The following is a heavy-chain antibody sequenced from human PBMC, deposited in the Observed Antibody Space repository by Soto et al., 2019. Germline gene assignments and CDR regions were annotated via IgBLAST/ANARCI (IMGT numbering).Heavy chain of an antibody. Sequence: GESLKISCKGSGYSFTSYWISWVRQMPGKGLEWMGRIDPSDSYTNYSPSFQGHVTISADKSISTAYLQWSSLKASDTAMYYCARQSYDILTGPTVNYYYGMDVWGQGTTVTVSS. CDR2: IDPSDSYT. J-gene: IGHJ6*02. CDR3: ARQSYDILTGPTVNYYYGMDV. CDR1: GYSFTSYW. D-gene: IGHD3-9*01. V-gene: IGHV5-10-1*01.